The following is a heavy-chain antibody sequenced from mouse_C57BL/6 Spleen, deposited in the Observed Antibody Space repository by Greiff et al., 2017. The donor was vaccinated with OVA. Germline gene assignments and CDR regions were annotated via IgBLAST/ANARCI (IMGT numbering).Heavy chain of an antibody. V-gene: IGHV1-64*01. CDR3: AFSYGDRGIFDY. CDR1: GYTFTSYW. CDR2: IHPNSGST. Sequence: QVQLQQPGAELVKPGASVKLSCKASGYTFTSYWMHWVKQRPGQGLEWIGMIHPNSGSTNYNEKFKSKATLTVDKSSSTAYMQLSSLTSEDSAVYYCAFSYGDRGIFDYWGQGTTLTVSS. J-gene: IGHJ2*01. D-gene: IGHD1-1*01.